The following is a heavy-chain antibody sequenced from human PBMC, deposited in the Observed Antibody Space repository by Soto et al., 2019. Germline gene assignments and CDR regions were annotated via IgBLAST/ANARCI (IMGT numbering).Heavy chain of an antibody. V-gene: IGHV1-24*01. CDR2: FDPEDGET. J-gene: IGHJ2*01. Sequence: ASVKVSCKVSGCTLTELSMHWVRQAPGKGLEWMGGFDPEDGETIYAQKFQGRVTMTEDTSTDTAYTELSSLRSEDTAVYYCATEVTMVRGVITFGYFDLWGRGTLVTVSS. CDR3: ATEVTMVRGVITFGYFDL. CDR1: GCTLTELS. D-gene: IGHD3-10*01.